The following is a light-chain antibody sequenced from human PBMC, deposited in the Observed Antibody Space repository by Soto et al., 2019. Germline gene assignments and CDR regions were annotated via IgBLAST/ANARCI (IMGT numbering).Light chain of an antibody. CDR2: DVY. CDR3: RSYTSSSTWV. CDR1: SSDVGGYNY. V-gene: IGLV2-14*03. J-gene: IGLJ3*02. Sequence: QSALTQPASVSGSPGQSITVSCTGTSSDVGGYNYVSWYQRHPGKPPKLVIYDVYNRPSGVSDRFSGSKSGNTDSLSISGLQAEDEADYYCRSYTSSSTWVFGGGPQLTV.